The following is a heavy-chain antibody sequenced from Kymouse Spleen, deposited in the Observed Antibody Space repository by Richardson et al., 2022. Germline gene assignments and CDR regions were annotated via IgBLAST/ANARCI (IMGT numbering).Heavy chain of an antibody. CDR3: ARTGTDYYYYGMDV. Sequence: EVQLVESGGGLVQPGGSLRLSCAASGFTFSSYDMHWVRQATGKGLEWVSAIGTAGDTYYPGSVKGRFTISRENAKNSLYLQMNSLRAGDTAVYYCARTGTDYYYYGMDVWGQGTTVTVSS. D-gene: IGHD1-1*01,IGHD1-20*01,IGHD1-7*01. J-gene: IGHJ6*02. V-gene: IGHV3-13*01. CDR1: GFTFSSYD. CDR2: IGTAGDT.